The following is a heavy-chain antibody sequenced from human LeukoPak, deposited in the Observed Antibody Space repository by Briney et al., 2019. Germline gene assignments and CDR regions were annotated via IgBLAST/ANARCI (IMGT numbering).Heavy chain of an antibody. CDR1: GGSFSGYY. CDR3: ARRTPHYDFWSGSPPGYYMDV. V-gene: IGHV4-34*01. CDR2: INHSGST. J-gene: IGHJ6*03. D-gene: IGHD3-3*01. Sequence: SETLSLTCAVYGGSFSGYYWSWIRQPPGKGLEWIGEINHSGSTNYNPSLKSRVTISVDTSKNQFSLKLSSVTAADTAVYYCARRTPHYDFWSGSPPGYYMDVWGKGTTVTVSS.